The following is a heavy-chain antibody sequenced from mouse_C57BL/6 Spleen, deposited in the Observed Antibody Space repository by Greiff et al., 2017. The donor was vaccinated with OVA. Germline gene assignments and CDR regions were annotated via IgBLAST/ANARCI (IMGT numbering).Heavy chain of an antibody. CDR2: IDPANGTT. CDR1: GFNIKNTY. D-gene: IGHD2-2*01. V-gene: IGHV14-3*01. J-gene: IGHJ3*01. Sequence: VHVKQSVAELVRPGASVKLSCTASGFNIKNTYMHWVKQRPEQGLEWIGRIDPANGTTNYAPKFQGKAPITAATSSNTAYLQLSSLTSEDTATDDCASGGYDGAWFAYWGKGTLVTVSA. CDR3: ASGGYDGAWFAY.